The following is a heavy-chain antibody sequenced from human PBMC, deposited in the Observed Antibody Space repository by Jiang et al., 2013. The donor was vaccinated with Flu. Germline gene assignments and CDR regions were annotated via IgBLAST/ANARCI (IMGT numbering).Heavy chain of an antibody. CDR1: GFTFSSFV. CDR2: ISASGATT. CDR3: ARYCATTNCYAGHYYGMDV. V-gene: IGHV3-23*01. D-gene: IGHD2-2*01. J-gene: IGHJ6*02. Sequence: CAGSGFTFSSFVMSWVRQAPGKGLEWVSVISASGATTHYAGSVKGRFTISRDNTKNTLYLQMDILRAEDTAVYFCARYCATTNCYAGHYYGMDVWGQGTTVTVSS.